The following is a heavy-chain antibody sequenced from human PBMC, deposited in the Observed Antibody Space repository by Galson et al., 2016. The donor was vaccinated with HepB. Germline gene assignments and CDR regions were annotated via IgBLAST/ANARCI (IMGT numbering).Heavy chain of an antibody. J-gene: IGHJ4*02. CDR2: ISGDGSTT. CDR1: GFTFSSYW. V-gene: IGHV3-74*01. D-gene: IGHD3-10*02. Sequence: SLRLSCAASGFTFSSYWMHWVRQTPGKGLVWVSRISGDGSTTKYADSVKGRFTISRDNAKNTLYLQMNSLRAEDTDVYYCASGVVRGIINTDYWGQGILVTVSS. CDR3: ASGVVRGIINTDY.